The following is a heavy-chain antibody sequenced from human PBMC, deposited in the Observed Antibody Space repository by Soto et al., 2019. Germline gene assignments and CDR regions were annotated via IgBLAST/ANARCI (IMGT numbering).Heavy chain of an antibody. Sequence: PSETLCLTCTVSGGSITSSSYYWGWIRQPPGKGLEWIGNIYYSGSTYYNPSLKSRVTISVDTSKNQFSLKLSSVTAADTAVYYCMLGSGWKDFDYWGQGTLVTV. D-gene: IGHD3-22*01. CDR3: MLGSGWKDFDY. CDR1: GGSITSSSYY. V-gene: IGHV4-39*01. J-gene: IGHJ4*02. CDR2: IYYSGST.